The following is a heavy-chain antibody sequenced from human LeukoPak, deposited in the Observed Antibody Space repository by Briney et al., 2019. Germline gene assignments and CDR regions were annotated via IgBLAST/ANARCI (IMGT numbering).Heavy chain of an antibody. CDR2: ISGSGGST. Sequence: GGSLRLSCAASGFTFSSYAMSWVRQAPGKGLEWVSAISGSGGSTNYADSVKGRFTISRDNSKNTAYLQMNSLRVEYTAVYYCAKEIGAAVYFDYWSQGTLVTVSS. D-gene: IGHD6-25*01. CDR3: AKEIGAAVYFDY. J-gene: IGHJ4*02. V-gene: IGHV3-23*01. CDR1: GFTFSSYA.